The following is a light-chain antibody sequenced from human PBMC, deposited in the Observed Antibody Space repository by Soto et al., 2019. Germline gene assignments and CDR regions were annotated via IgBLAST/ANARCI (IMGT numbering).Light chain of an antibody. V-gene: IGKV3-20*01. CDR3: QQYDSSPFT. Sequence: IVLTQSPGTLSLSPGERATLSCGASQTVSASYLAWYQQKPGQAPRLLIHGASRRATGIPDRFSAGGSGTDFTLTISRLEPEDFAVYYCQQYDSSPFTFGQGTKVEIK. CDR2: GAS. CDR1: QTVSASY. J-gene: IGKJ2*01.